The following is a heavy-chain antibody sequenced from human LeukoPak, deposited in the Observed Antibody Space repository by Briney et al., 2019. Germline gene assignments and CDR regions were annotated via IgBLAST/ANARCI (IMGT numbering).Heavy chain of an antibody. V-gene: IGHV4-59*01. Sequence: PSETLSLTCTVSGGSINSSYWSWIRQPPGRALDWIGHIYYTGSNSYNPSLKSRVTISIDTSKNQFSLKLSSVTAADTAVYYCATADSTSWVDYWGQGTLVTVSS. D-gene: IGHD2-2*01. J-gene: IGHJ4*02. CDR2: IYYTGSN. CDR1: GGSINSSY. CDR3: ATADSTSWVDY.